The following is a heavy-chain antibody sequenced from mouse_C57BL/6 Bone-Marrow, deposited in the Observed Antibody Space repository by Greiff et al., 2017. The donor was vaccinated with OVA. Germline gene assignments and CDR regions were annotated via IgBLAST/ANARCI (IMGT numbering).Heavy chain of an antibody. V-gene: IGHV1-18*01. CDR3: ARRGQLRLSFDY. CDR2: INPNNGGT. J-gene: IGHJ2*01. CDR1: GYTFTDYN. D-gene: IGHD3-2*02. Sequence: VQLQQSGPELVKPGASVKIPCKASGYTFTDYNMDWVKQSHGKSLEWIGDINPNNGGTIYNQKFKGKATLTVDKFSSTAYMELRSLTSEDTAVYYCARRGQLRLSFDYWGQGTTLTVSS.